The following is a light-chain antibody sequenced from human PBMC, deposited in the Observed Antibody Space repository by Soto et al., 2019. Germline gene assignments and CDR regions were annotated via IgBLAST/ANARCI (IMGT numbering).Light chain of an antibody. CDR1: QSIRSW. CDR3: QQYHSYSRELT. V-gene: IGKV1-5*01. J-gene: IGKJ4*01. CDR2: DAS. Sequence: DIQMTLSPSTLSASVGYRVTMTCRASQSIRSWLAWYQQKPGKAPKLMIYDASCLESGVPSRFSGSGSGTEFTLTSSSLQPDDFATYYCQQYHSYSRELTFGGGTKVEIK.